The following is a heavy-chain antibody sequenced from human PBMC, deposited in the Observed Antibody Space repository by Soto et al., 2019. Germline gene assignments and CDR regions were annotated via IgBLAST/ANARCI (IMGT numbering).Heavy chain of an antibody. CDR3: ARDYHRPILSYGENFDY. Sequence: GGSLRLSCAASGFTFSSYAMHWVRQAPGKGLEWVAVISYDGSNKYYADSVKGRFTISGDNSKNTLYLQMNSLRAEDTAVYYCARDYHRPILSYGENFDYWGQGTLVTSPQ. CDR1: GFTFSSYA. D-gene: IGHD4-17*01. CDR2: ISYDGSNK. J-gene: IGHJ4*02. V-gene: IGHV3-30-3*01.